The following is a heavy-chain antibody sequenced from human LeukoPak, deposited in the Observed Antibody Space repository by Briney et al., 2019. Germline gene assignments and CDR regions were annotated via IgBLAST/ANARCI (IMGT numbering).Heavy chain of an antibody. Sequence: PGKSLRLSCAASGFTFRSYGMHWVRQAPGKGLEWVAVIWYDGSQQYYADPVRGRFTISRDNSKNTLYLQMNSLRVEDTAVYYCARLYKQNWFDPWGQGTLVPVSS. CDR1: GFTFRSYG. V-gene: IGHV3-33*01. D-gene: IGHD1-14*01. CDR2: IWYDGSQQ. J-gene: IGHJ5*02. CDR3: ARLYKQNWFDP.